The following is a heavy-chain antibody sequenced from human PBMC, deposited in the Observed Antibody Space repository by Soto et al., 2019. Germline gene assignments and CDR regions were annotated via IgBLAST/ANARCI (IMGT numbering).Heavy chain of an antibody. CDR2: ISGSGGST. Sequence: QTGGSLRLSCAASGFTFSSYAMSWVRQAPGKGLEWVSAISGSGGSTYYADSVKGRFTISRDNSKNTLYLQMNSLRAEDTAVYYCARGRDPENYDFWSGYYTPYYYYGMDVWGQGTTVTVSS. CDR1: GFTFSSYA. V-gene: IGHV3-23*01. CDR3: ARGRDPENYDFWSGYYTPYYYYGMDV. D-gene: IGHD3-3*01. J-gene: IGHJ6*02.